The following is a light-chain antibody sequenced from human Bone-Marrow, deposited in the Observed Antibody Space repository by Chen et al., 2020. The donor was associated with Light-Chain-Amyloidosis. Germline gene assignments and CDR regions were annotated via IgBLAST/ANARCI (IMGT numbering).Light chain of an antibody. J-gene: IGLJ3*02. CDR2: DVN. Sequence: QSALTQPASVSGSPGQSITISCTGTSSDVGSYNLVSWYQQHPGKAPKLMIHDVNNRPSGVSNRFSGSKSGSTAALTISGLLAEDEAIYYCSSITDTTTWVFGGGTKVTVL. CDR3: SSITDTTTWV. V-gene: IGLV2-14*02. CDR1: SSDVGSYNL.